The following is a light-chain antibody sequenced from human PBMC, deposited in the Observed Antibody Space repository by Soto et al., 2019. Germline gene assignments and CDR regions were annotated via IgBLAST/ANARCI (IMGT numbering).Light chain of an antibody. CDR1: ALPKQY. Sequence: SYELTQPPSVSVPPGQTARITCSGDALPKQYAYWYQQKSGQAPVLVIYKDIERPSGIPDRISGSSSGTTVTLTISGVQAEDEADYYCQSADSSGTYEVFGGGTKLTVL. CDR3: QSADSSGTYEV. J-gene: IGLJ3*02. V-gene: IGLV3-25*03. CDR2: KDI.